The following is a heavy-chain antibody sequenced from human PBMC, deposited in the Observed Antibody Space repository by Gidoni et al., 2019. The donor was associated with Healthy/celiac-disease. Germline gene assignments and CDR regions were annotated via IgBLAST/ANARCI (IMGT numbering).Heavy chain of an antibody. D-gene: IGHD6-13*01. CDR1: VGSFSGYY. J-gene: IGHJ5*02. CDR2: INHSGST. CDR3: ARGPYSSSWLNWFDP. V-gene: IGHV4-34*01. Sequence: VQLQQWGAGLLKPSETLSLTCAVYVGSFSGYYWSWIRQPPGKGLEWIGEINHSGSTNYNPSLKSRVTISVETPKNQFSLKLSSVTAADTAVYYCARGPYSSSWLNWFDPWGQGTLVTVSS.